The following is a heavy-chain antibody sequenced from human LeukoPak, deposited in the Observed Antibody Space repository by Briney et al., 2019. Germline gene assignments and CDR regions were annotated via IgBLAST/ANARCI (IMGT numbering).Heavy chain of an antibody. CDR3: ATGGGPFDY. V-gene: IGHV4-4*07. J-gene: IGHJ4*02. D-gene: IGHD3-16*01. CDR1: SGSISLWQ. CDR2: FGGVP. Sequence: SETLSLTCTVSSGSISLWQWNWIRQPAGKGLEWIGRFGGVPKYNPSLKSRVTMSLDTSKNQFFLRLSSVTAADTAVYFCATGGGPFDYWGQGILVTVSS.